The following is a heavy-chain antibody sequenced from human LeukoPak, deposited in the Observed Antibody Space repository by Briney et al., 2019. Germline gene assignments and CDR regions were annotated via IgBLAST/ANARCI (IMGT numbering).Heavy chain of an antibody. V-gene: IGHV1-46*01. Sequence: ASVKVSCKASGYTFTSNYIHWVRQAPGQGLEWMGMIYPRDGSTSYAQKFQGRVTVTRDTSTSTVHMELSGLRSEDTAVYYCATDRYYDRGAFDIWGQGTMVTVSS. D-gene: IGHD3-10*02. CDR2: IYPRDGST. CDR1: GYTFTSNY. J-gene: IGHJ3*02. CDR3: ATDRYYDRGAFDI.